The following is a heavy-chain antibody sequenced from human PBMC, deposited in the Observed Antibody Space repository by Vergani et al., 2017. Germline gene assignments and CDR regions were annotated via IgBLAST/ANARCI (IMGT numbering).Heavy chain of an antibody. V-gene: IGHV3-23*01. J-gene: IGHJ5*02. CDR1: GFSFTTYA. D-gene: IGHD3-10*01. CDR3: ARGNYYGSGTYVDP. Sequence: EVQLLESGGDLVQPGGSLRLSCAASGFSFTTYAMSWVRQAPGKGLEWVSTINTNGDYTRYGDSVKGRFTISRDNSKSTLHLQINNLRVEDTAVYYCARGNYYGSGTYVDPWGQGTLVTVSS. CDR2: INTNGDYT.